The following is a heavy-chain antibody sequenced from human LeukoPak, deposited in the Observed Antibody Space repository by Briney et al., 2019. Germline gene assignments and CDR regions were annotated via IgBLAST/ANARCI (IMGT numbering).Heavy chain of an antibody. CDR1: GGSFSGYY. V-gene: IGHV4-34*01. J-gene: IGHJ3*01. CDR2: MNHSGST. Sequence: TSETLSLTCAVYGGSFSGYYWSWIRQPPGKGLEWIGEMNHSGSTNYNPSLKSRATISVDTVKNQVSLKLSSVTAADTAVYYCARPARIAASGRYAFDFWGEGTLVTVSS. CDR3: ARPARIAASGRYAFDF. D-gene: IGHD6-13*01.